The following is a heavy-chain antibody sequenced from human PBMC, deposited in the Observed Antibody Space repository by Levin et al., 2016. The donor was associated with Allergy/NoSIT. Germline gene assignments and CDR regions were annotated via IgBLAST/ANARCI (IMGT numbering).Heavy chain of an antibody. V-gene: IGHV3-11*06. D-gene: IGHD2-2*01. Sequence: RQAPGKGLEWVSYISSSSSYTNYADSVKGRFTISRDNAKNSLYLQMNSLRAEDTAVYYCARVEGYCSSTSCYPFCLDVWGQGTTVTVSS. CDR3: ARVEGYCSSTSCYPFCLDV. CDR2: ISSSSSYT. J-gene: IGHJ6*02.